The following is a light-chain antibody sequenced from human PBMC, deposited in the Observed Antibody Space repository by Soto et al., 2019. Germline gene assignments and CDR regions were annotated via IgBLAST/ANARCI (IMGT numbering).Light chain of an antibody. CDR2: EVS. CDR1: SSDVGAYNF. CDR3: SSYTTSSTLV. J-gene: IGLJ3*02. V-gene: IGLV2-14*01. Sequence: QSALTQPASVSGSPGQSITISCTGTSSDVGAYNFVSWYKQHPGKAPKLMIYEVSNRPSGVSNRFFGSKSDNTASLTVSGLQAEDEAYYHCSSYTTSSTLVFGGGTKVTVL.